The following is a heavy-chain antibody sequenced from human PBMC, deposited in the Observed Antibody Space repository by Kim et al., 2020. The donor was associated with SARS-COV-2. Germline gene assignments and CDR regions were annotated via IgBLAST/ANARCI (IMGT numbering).Heavy chain of an antibody. Sequence: SQTLSLTCAVSGDSVSSYNAPWNWISLSPSLGLESLGSTYYGSNWSNDYGVSVKSRITINPDTSKNQFSMQRNSVSPEDTAVYYCARKFRYGSSFGGMDVWGQGSTVTL. D-gene: IGHD6-13*01. CDR1: GDSVSSYNAP. CDR3: ARKFRYGSSFGGMDV. CDR2: TYYGSNWSN. J-gene: IGHJ6*01. V-gene: IGHV6-1*01.